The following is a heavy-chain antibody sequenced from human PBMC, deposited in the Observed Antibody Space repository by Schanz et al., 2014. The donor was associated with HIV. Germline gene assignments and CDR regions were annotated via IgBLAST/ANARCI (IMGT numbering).Heavy chain of an antibody. V-gene: IGHV3-21*01. CDR2: ISSSSTYI. CDR3: ARETRSCGGDCYPLDY. D-gene: IGHD2-21*02. Sequence: EVHLVESGGGLVKPGGSLKLSCAASGFTFSSYSMNWVRQAPGKGLEWVSSISSSSTYIYYADSVKGRFTVSRDNAKNSLYLQMNSLRPEDTAVYYCARETRSCGGDCYPLDYWGQGTLVTVSS. J-gene: IGHJ4*02. CDR1: GFTFSSYS.